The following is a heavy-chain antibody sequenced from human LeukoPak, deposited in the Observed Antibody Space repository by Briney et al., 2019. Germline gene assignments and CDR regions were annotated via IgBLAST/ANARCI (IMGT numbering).Heavy chain of an antibody. J-gene: IGHJ4*02. CDR2: IRYDGSNK. Sequence: PGGSLRLSCAASGFTFSSDGMHWVRQAPGKGLEWVAFIRYDGSNKYYADSVKGRFTISRDNSKNTLYLQMNSLRAEDTAVYYCAKGEIVVVPAAIAIWGQGTLVTVSS. D-gene: IGHD2-2*01. CDR3: AKGEIVVVPAAIAI. CDR1: GFTFSSDG. V-gene: IGHV3-30*02.